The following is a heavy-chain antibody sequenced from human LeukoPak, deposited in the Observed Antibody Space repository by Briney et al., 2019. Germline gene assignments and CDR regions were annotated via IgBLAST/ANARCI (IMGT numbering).Heavy chain of an antibody. CDR3: ARQRVPGAFDI. Sequence: PSETLSLTCTVSGYSISSGYYWGWIRQPPGKGLEWIGSIYHSGSTYYNPSLKSRVTISVDTSKNQFSLKLSSVTAADTAVYYCARQRVPGAFDIWGQGTMVTVSS. CDR2: IYHSGST. J-gene: IGHJ3*02. D-gene: IGHD2-2*01. V-gene: IGHV4-38-2*02. CDR1: GYSISSGYY.